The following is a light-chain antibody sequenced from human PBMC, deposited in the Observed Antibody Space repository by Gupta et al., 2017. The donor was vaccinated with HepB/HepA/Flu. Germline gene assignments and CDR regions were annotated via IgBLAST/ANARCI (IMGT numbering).Light chain of an antibody. CDR3: QQYRNWPPLT. V-gene: IGKV3-15*01. CDR2: DAS. J-gene: IGKJ4*01. Sequence: EIVMTQPPPTLSVSPGERATLSCWVSQSVGSNLAWYQQKPGQAPRLLIHDASTKATGVPDRFSGSGSGTEFTLTISRLQSEDSALYYCQQYRNWPPLTFGGGTRVE. CDR1: QSVGSN.